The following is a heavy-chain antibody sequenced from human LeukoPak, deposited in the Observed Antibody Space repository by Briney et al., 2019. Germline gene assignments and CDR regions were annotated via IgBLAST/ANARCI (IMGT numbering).Heavy chain of an antibody. Sequence: PGGSLRLSCAASGFTFSTYAMTWVRQALGKGLEWVSGISTSGDRTYYADSMKGRFTISRDNSKNTLYLQMNSLRAEDTAEYYCARSAVGTSCCTAVDYWGQGTLVTVSS. D-gene: IGHD1-26*01. CDR1: GFTFSTYA. CDR3: ARSAVGTSCCTAVDY. V-gene: IGHV3-23*01. J-gene: IGHJ4*02. CDR2: ISTSGDRT.